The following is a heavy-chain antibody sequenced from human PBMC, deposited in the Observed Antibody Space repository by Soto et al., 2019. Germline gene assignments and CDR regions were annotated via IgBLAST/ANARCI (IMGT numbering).Heavy chain of an antibody. Sequence: ASVKVSCKASGYTFTTYAISWLRQAPGQGLEWMGTINAGGGYTTYAQRFQGRVTMTRDTSTSTVFMELSSLRSDDTAVYYCARGGHIAVVTASFDYWGQGTLVTVSS. D-gene: IGHD2-21*02. J-gene: IGHJ4*02. V-gene: IGHV1-46*03. CDR3: ARGGHIAVVTASFDY. CDR1: GYTFTTYA. CDR2: INAGGGYT.